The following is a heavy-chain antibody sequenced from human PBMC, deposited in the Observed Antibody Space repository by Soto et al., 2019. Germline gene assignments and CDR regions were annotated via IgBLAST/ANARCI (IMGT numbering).Heavy chain of an antibody. V-gene: IGHV3-23*01. CDR2: ISGSGGNT. D-gene: IGHD5-12*01. CDR1: GFTFGSYA. J-gene: IGHJ4*02. Sequence: GGSLRLSCAAPGFTFGSYAMAWVRQAPGKGLEWVSGISGSGGNTYYADSVKGRFTISRDNSKNTLYLQMNSLRAEDTAVYYCAKESGYSGYDDWGQGTLVTVS. CDR3: AKESGYSGYDD.